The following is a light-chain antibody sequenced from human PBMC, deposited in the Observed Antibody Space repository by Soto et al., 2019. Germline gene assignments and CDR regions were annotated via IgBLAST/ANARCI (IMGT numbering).Light chain of an antibody. Sequence: QSALTQPASVSGSPGQSITISCTGTSSDVGGYNYVSWYQQHPGKVPKLMIYEVTNRPSGVSNRFSGSKSGNTASLTISGLQAEDEADYFCSSYSSSNSWVFGGGTKLTVL. V-gene: IGLV2-14*01. CDR1: SSDVGGYNY. CDR3: SSYSSSNSWV. CDR2: EVT. J-gene: IGLJ3*02.